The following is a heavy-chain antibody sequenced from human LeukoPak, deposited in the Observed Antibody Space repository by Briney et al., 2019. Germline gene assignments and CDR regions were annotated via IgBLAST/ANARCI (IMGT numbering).Heavy chain of an antibody. J-gene: IGHJ4*02. D-gene: IGHD6-19*01. CDR3: ARENIAVAIWGIDY. CDR2: ISYDGSNK. V-gene: IGHV3-30*04. Sequence: GSLRLSCAASGFTFSSYAMHWVRQAPGKGLEWVAVISYDGSNKYYADSVKGRFTISRDNSKNTLYLQMNSLRAEDTAVYYCARENIAVAIWGIDYWGQGTLVTVSS. CDR1: GFTFSSYA.